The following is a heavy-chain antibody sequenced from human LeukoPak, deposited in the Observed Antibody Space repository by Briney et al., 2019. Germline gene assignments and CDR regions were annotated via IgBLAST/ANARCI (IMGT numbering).Heavy chain of an antibody. CDR3: ARVSTRNYDYVWGSYRDNYYYYMDV. D-gene: IGHD3-16*02. V-gene: IGHV1-18*01. J-gene: IGHJ6*03. CDR1: GYTFTSYG. CDR2: ISAYNGNT. Sequence: ASVKVSCKASGYTFTSYGISWVRQAPGQGLEWMGWISAYNGNTNYAQKLQGRVTMTTDTSTSTAYMELRSLRSDDTAVYYCARVSTRNYDYVWGSYRDNYYYYMDVWGKGTTVTISS.